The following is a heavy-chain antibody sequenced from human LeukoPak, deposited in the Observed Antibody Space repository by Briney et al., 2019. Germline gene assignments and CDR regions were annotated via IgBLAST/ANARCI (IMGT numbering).Heavy chain of an antibody. CDR2: ISSSSGIM. D-gene: IGHD3-10*01. CDR3: VRESRFHFDY. CDR1: AFTFSGYS. Sequence: GGSLRLSCAASAFTFSGYSMTWVRQAPGKGLEWVSYISSSSGIMSYADSVKGRFTISRDNAKNSLYLQMNSLRDEDTAVYYCVRESRFHFDYWGQGTLVTVSS. V-gene: IGHV3-48*02. J-gene: IGHJ4*02.